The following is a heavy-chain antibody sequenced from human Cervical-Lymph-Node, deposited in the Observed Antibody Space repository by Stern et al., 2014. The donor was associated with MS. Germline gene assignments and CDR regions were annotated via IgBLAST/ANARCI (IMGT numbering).Heavy chain of an antibody. V-gene: IGHV1-69*01. Sequence: VQLEESGAEVKKPWSSVKVSCKASGGTFSSYAISWVRQAPGQGLEWMGGSIPIFGTANYAQTFQGRVTITADASTSTVYLELCSLRSEDTAVYCCARSIAALGYYGMDVWGQGTTVTVSS. J-gene: IGHJ6*02. CDR2: SIPIFGTA. CDR1: GGTFSSYA. CDR3: ARSIAALGYYGMDV. D-gene: IGHD6-6*01.